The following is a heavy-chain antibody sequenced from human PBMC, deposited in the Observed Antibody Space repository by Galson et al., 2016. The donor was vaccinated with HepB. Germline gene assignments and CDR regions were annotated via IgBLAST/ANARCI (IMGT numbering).Heavy chain of an antibody. CDR2: IGTAGDT. CDR3: ARGTLSRFMFYYYGMDV. D-gene: IGHD3-10*02. J-gene: IGHJ6*02. V-gene: IGHV3-13*01. CDR1: GFTLSNYD. Sequence: SLRLSCAASGFTLSNYDMHWVRQATGKGLEWVAAIGTAGDTYYLESVEGRFTISRENAKNSLYIEMNSLRAGDTAAYYCARGTLSRFMFYYYGMDVWGQGTTVTDSS.